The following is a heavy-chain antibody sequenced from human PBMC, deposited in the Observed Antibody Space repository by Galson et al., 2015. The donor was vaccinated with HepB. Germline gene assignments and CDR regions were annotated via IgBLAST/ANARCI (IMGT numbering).Heavy chain of an antibody. CDR1: GFTFSSYA. CDR3: AKDRQWLVRQGAFDI. V-gene: IGHV3-23*01. J-gene: IGHJ3*02. D-gene: IGHD6-19*01. CDR2: ISGSGGST. Sequence: SLRLSCAASGFTFSSYAMSWVRQAPGKGLEWVSAISGSGGSTYYADSVKGRFTISKDNSKNTLYLQMNSLRAEDTAVYYCAKDRQWLVRQGAFDIWGQGTMVTVSS.